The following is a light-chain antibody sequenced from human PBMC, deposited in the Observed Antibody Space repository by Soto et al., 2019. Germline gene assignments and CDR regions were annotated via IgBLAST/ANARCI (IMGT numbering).Light chain of an antibody. J-gene: IGLJ1*01. CDR1: TSDVGGYNL. CDR2: EGT. V-gene: IGLV2-23*01. Sequence: QSVLTEPASVSVSPGQSITISCSGTTSDVGGYNLVSWYQQHTAKAPKPLIYEGTQRPSGVSSRFSGSKSGNTASLTISGLQAEDEADYYCCSYASSSSYVFGTGTKVTVL. CDR3: CSYASSSSYV.